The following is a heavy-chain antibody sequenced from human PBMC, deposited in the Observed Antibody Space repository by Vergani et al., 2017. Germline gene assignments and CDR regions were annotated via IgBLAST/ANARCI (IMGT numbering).Heavy chain of an antibody. J-gene: IGHJ4*02. Sequence: VQLVESGGGLVQPGGSLRLSCAASGFTFSSYAMHWVRQAPGKGLEWVAVISHDGSNKYYAHSVKGRFKISRDNSKNTLYLQMNSLRAEGTAVYYCARGASGDYVSSFDYWGQGTLVTVSS. CDR3: ARGASGDYVSSFDY. CDR1: GFTFSSYA. CDR2: ISHDGSNK. V-gene: IGHV3-30-3*01. D-gene: IGHD4-17*01.